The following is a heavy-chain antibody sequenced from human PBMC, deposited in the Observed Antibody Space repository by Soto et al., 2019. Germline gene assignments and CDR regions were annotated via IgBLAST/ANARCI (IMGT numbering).Heavy chain of an antibody. CDR3: ARVSEIQLWNVVDY. Sequence: PSETLSLTCTVSGGSISSYYWSWIRQPPGKGLEWIGYIYYSGSTNYNPSLKSRVTISVDTSKNQFSLKLSSVTAADTAVYYCARVSEIQLWNVVDYWGQGTLVTVS. D-gene: IGHD5-18*01. CDR2: IYYSGST. J-gene: IGHJ4*02. V-gene: IGHV4-59*01. CDR1: GGSISSYY.